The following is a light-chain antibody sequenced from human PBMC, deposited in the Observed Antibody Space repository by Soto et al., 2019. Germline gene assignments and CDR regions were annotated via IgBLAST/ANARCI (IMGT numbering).Light chain of an antibody. J-gene: IGKJ1*01. CDR3: QQYGSSLAWT. CDR2: GAS. Sequence: ETVLTQSPGTLSLSPGEGATLSCRASQSVSSSYLAWYQQKPGQAPRLLIYGASSRATGIPARFSGSGSGTDFTLTISRLEPEDFAVYYCQQYGSSLAWTFGQGTKVE. V-gene: IGKV3-20*01. CDR1: QSVSSSY.